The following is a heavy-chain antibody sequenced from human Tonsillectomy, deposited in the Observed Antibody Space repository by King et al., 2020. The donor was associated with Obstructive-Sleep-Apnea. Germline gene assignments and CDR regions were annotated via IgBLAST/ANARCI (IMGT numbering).Heavy chain of an antibody. J-gene: IGHJ4*02. CDR1: GFTFSSYS. CDR3: AGDGMATIIDY. V-gene: IGHV3-21*01. D-gene: IGHD5-24*01. CDR2: ISSSSSYI. Sequence: DVQLVESGGGLVKPGGSLRLSCAASGFTFSSYSMNWVRQAPGKGLEWVSSISSSSSYIYYADSVKGRFTISRDNAKNSLYLQMNSLRAEDTAVYYCAGDGMATIIDYWGQGTLVTVSS.